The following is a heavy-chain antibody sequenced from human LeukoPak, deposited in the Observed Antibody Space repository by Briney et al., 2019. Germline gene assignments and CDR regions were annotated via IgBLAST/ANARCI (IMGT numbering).Heavy chain of an antibody. CDR3: VRGYYDSSGQL. CDR2: ISSNGGST. V-gene: IGHV3-64D*09. J-gene: IGHJ4*02. D-gene: IGHD3-22*01. Sequence: PGESLSLSCSASGFTFSSYAMHGVRKAPGKGLEYVSAISSNGGSTYYADSVKGRFSISRDNSKNTLYLQMSSLRAEDAAVYECVRGYYDSSGQLWGQGTLVTVSS. CDR1: GFTFSSYA.